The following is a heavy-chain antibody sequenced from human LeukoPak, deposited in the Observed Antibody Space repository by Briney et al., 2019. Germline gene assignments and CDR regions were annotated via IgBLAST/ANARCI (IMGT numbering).Heavy chain of an antibody. Sequence: PGGSLRLSCSASGFTFSSYSMNWVRQAPGKGLEWVSYISSSSSTIYYADSVKGRFTISRDNAKNSLYLQMNSLRAEDTAVYYCARGAGYEGVVWGQGTLVTVSS. V-gene: IGHV3-48*01. J-gene: IGHJ4*02. CDR1: GFTFSSYS. D-gene: IGHD5-12*01. CDR3: ARGAGYEGVV. CDR2: ISSSSSTI.